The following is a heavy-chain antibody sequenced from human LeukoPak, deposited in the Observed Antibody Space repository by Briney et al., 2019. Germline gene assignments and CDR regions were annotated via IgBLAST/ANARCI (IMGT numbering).Heavy chain of an antibody. Sequence: GGSLRLSCVASGFTFSGYWMHWVRQAPGKGLVWVSRINSDGSTTYYADSVKGRFTISRDNSKNTLYLQMNNLRAEDTALYYCAKGVLALVDTAMVMANWGQGTLVTVSS. J-gene: IGHJ4*02. D-gene: IGHD5-18*01. CDR3: AKGVLALVDTAMVMAN. CDR2: INSDGSTT. V-gene: IGHV3-74*01. CDR1: GFTFSGYW.